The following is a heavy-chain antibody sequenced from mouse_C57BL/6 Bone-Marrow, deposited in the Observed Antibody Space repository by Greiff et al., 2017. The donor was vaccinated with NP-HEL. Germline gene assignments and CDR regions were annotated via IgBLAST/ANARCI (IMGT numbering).Heavy chain of an antibody. CDR1: GYTFTSYG. J-gene: IGHJ4*01. Sequence: VQLKESGAELARPGASVKLSCTASGYTFTSYGISWVKQRTGQGLEWIGEIYPRSGNTYYNEKLSGKATLTADKSSSTAYMELRSLTSEDSAVYFCANGYYAMDYWGQGTSVTVSA. V-gene: IGHV1-81*01. CDR3: ANGYYAMDY. CDR2: IYPRSGNT.